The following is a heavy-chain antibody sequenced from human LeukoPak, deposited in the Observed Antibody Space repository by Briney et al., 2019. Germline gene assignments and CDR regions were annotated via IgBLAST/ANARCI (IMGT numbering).Heavy chain of an antibody. Sequence: GGSLRLSCAASGFTFSSYSMNWVRQAPGKGLEWVSSISSSSSYIYYADSVKGRFTISRDNAKNPLYLQMNSLRAEDTAVYYCARALLPYSSGWYVPATPFDYWGQGTLVTVSS. J-gene: IGHJ4*02. V-gene: IGHV3-21*01. CDR1: GFTFSSYS. CDR3: ARALLPYSSGWYVPATPFDY. CDR2: ISSSSSYI. D-gene: IGHD6-19*01.